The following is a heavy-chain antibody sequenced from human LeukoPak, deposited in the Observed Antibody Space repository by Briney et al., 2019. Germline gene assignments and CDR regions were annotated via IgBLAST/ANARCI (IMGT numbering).Heavy chain of an antibody. CDR3: ARDGPAGFDP. V-gene: IGHV4-30-2*01. CDR2: IYHSGST. CDR1: GGSISSGGYY. Sequence: SSETLSLTCTVSGGSISSGGYYWSWIRQHPGKGLEWIGYIYHSGSTYYNPSLKSRVTISVDRSKNQFSLKLSSVTAAGTAVYYCARDGPAGFDPWGQGTLVTVSS. J-gene: IGHJ5*02.